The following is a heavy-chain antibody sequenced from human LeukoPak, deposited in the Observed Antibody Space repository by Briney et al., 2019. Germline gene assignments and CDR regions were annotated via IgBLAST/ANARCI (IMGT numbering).Heavy chain of an antibody. CDR2: IRYDGSNK. V-gene: IGHV3-30*02. Sequence: PGGSLRLSCAASGFTFSSYGMHWVRQAPGKGLEWVAFIRYDGSNKYFADSVKGRFTISRDSSKNTLYLQMNSLRAEDTAVYYCAKDLWGFVEVAAILDYWGQGTLVTVSS. J-gene: IGHJ4*02. CDR3: AKDLWGFVEVAAILDY. CDR1: GFTFSSYG. D-gene: IGHD2-15*01.